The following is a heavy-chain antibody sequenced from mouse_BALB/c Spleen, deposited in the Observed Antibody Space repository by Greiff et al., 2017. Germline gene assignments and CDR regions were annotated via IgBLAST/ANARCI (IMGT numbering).Heavy chain of an antibody. CDR3: TRQGDAMDY. CDR1: GFTFSNYW. V-gene: IGHV6-6*02. CDR2: IRLKSNNYAT. J-gene: IGHJ4*01. Sequence: EVQVVESGGGLVQPGGSMKLSCVASGFTFSNYWMNWVRQSPEKGLEWVAEIRLKSNNYATHYAESVKGRFTISRDDSKSSVYLQMNNLRAEDTGIYYCTRQGDAMDYWGQGTSVTVSS.